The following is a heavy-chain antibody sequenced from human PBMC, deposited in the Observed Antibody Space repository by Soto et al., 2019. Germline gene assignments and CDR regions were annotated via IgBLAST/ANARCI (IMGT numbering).Heavy chain of an antibody. CDR3: ARGAHRGSGWHYFAY. Sequence: QVQLQQWGAGLLKPSETLSLTCAVYGGSFSGYYWSWIRQPPGKGREWIGEINHSGSTNYNPSLKSRVTISVDTAKNQFSLKLSSVTAADTAVDYCARGAHRGSGWHYFAYWGQGTLVTVSS. V-gene: IGHV4-34*01. CDR2: INHSGST. CDR1: GGSFSGYY. D-gene: IGHD6-19*01. J-gene: IGHJ4*02.